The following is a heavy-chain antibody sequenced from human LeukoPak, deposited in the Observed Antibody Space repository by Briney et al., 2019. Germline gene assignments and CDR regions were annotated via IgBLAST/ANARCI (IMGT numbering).Heavy chain of an antibody. CDR3: ARHKLRYFDWCFDY. CDR1: GGSFSGYY. Sequence: KTSETLSLTCAVYGGSFSGYYWSWIRQPPGKGLEWIGEINHSGSTNYNPSLKSRVTISVDTSKNQFSLKLSSVTAADTAVYYCARHKLRYFDWCFDYWGQGTLVTVSS. J-gene: IGHJ4*02. V-gene: IGHV4-34*01. CDR2: INHSGST. D-gene: IGHD3-9*01.